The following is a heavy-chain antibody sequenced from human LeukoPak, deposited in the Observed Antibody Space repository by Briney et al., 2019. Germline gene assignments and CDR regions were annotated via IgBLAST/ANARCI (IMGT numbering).Heavy chain of an antibody. CDR1: GYTFTSNG. D-gene: IGHD2-2*01. CDR2: ISAYNGNT. V-gene: IGHV1-18*01. CDR3: AREGYCSSPSCYAGGDYYYYGMDV. J-gene: IGHJ6*02. Sequence: ASVKVSCKASGYTFTSNGISWVRQAPGQGLEWMGWISAYNGNTNYAQKRQGRVTMTTDTSTSTAYMELRSLRSDDTAVYYCAREGYCSSPSCYAGGDYYYYGMDVWGQGTTVTVSS.